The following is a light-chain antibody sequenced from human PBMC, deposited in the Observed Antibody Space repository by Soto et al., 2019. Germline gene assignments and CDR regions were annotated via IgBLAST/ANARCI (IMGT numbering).Light chain of an antibody. CDR3: QQYGNSPGYT. Sequence: EIVLTQSPGTLSLSPGERATLSCRASQSVSSSYLAWYQQKPGQAPSLLIFGAGSRATGIPDRFSGSGSGTDFTLTISSLEPEDVAVYYCQQYGNSPGYTFGQGTKLEIK. CDR1: QSVSSSY. V-gene: IGKV3-20*01. J-gene: IGKJ2*01. CDR2: GAG.